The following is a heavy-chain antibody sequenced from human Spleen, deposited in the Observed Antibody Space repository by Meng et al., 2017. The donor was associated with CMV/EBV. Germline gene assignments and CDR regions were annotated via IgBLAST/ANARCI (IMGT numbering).Heavy chain of an antibody. D-gene: IGHD5-18*01. V-gene: IGHV4-59*01. Sequence: SETLSLTCTVSGGSFSSYYWSWIRQPPGKGLEWIGYIYYSGRSSYNPSLKSRLTISVDTSKNQFSLKLSSVTAADTAVYYCASGHSYGVSYYGMDVWGQGTRVTVSS. CDR3: ASGHSYGVSYYGMDV. J-gene: IGHJ6*02. CDR2: IYYSGRS. CDR1: GGSFSSYY.